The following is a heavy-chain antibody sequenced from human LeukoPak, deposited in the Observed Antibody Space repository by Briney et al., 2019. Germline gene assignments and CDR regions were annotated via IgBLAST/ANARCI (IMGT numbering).Heavy chain of an antibody. Sequence: ASVKVSRKASGHTFTGYYLHWVRQAPGQGLEWMGWIYPKTGGTSYAQKFQGRVTMTRDTSISTAYMELIGLRSDDTAVYYCAGPWDQVGFDPWGQGTLVSVSS. CDR2: IYPKTGGT. CDR3: AGPWDQVGFDP. V-gene: IGHV1-2*02. J-gene: IGHJ5*02. CDR1: GHTFTGYY. D-gene: IGHD1-26*01.